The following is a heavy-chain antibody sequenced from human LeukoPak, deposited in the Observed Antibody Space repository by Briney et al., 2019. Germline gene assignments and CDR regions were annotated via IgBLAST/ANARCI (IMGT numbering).Heavy chain of an antibody. CDR2: IYYSGST. CDR3: ARGGGTTKYYYYGMDV. V-gene: IGHV4-59*01. Sequence: PSETLSLTCTVSGGSISSYYWSWIRQPPGKELEWIGYIYYSGSTNYNPSLKSRVTISVDTSKNQFSLKLSSVTAADTAVYYCARGGGTTKYYYYGMDVWGQGTTVTVSS. J-gene: IGHJ6*02. D-gene: IGHD1-1*01. CDR1: GGSISSYY.